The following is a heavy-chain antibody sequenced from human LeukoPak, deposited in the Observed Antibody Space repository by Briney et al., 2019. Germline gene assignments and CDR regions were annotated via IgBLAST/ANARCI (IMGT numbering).Heavy chain of an antibody. CDR2: ISGSSSNV. D-gene: IGHD5-18*01. V-gene: IGHV3-48*03. Sequence: GGSLRLSCAASGFTFSSYEMNWVRQAPGKGLEWISAISGSSSNVYYAASVRGRFTISRDNAEDSLYLQLNTMRAEDTAVYYCARGFRDTAMFLDYWGQGTLVTVSS. CDR3: ARGFRDTAMFLDY. J-gene: IGHJ4*02. CDR1: GFTFSSYE.